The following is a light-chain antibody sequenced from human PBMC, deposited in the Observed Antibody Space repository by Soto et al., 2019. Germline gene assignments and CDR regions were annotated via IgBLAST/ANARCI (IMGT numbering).Light chain of an antibody. J-gene: IGLJ1*01. V-gene: IGLV2-23*01. Sequence: QSALTQPASVSASPGQSITIPCTGTSSDVGSYNLVSWFQQHPGKVPKLLIYEGTKRPSGLSDRFSGSKSGTTASLTISGLQAEDEAHYYCYSYAGEYLYVFGTVTKVTV. CDR1: SSDVGSYNL. CDR2: EGT. CDR3: YSYAGEYLYV.